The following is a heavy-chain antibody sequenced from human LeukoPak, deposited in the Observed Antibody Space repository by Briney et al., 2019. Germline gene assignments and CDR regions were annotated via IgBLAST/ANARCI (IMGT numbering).Heavy chain of an antibody. CDR2: INPNSGGT. CDR3: ARGSIRTVVTP. V-gene: IGHV1-2*02. Sequence: GASVKVSCKASGYTFTGYYMHWVRQAPGQGLEWMGWINPNSGGTNYAQKFQGRVTMTRDTSTNTAYMELSSLRSEDTAVYYCARGSIRTVVTPWGQGTQVTVSS. J-gene: IGHJ5*02. CDR1: GYTFTGYY. D-gene: IGHD4-23*01.